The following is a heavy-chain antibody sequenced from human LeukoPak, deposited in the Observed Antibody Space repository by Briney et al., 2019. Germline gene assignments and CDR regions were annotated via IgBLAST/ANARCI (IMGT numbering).Heavy chain of an antibody. CDR1: GGSISTSNYY. Sequence: SETLSLTCTVSGGSISTSNYYWGWIRQPPGKGLEWIGNIFYSGSTYYGPSLKSRLTISLDTSRNQFSLKLSSVTAADTAVYYCARDGPYDYGDYGRYFDYWGQGTLVTVSS. CDR2: IFYSGST. J-gene: IGHJ4*02. CDR3: ARDGPYDYGDYGRYFDY. V-gene: IGHV4-39*07. D-gene: IGHD4-17*01.